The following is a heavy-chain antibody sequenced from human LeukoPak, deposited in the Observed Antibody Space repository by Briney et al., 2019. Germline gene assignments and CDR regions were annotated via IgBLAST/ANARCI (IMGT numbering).Heavy chain of an antibody. Sequence: PGGPLRLSCAASGFIFSADAMSWVRQVPGKGLEWVSGIFGSGERTYYGDSVKGPFSISRDNSKNTLFLQMNSLTVEDTALYYCTNSLDFWGQGTLVTVSS. V-gene: IGHV3-23*01. CDR2: IFGSGERT. CDR3: TNSLDF. J-gene: IGHJ4*02. CDR1: GFIFSADA.